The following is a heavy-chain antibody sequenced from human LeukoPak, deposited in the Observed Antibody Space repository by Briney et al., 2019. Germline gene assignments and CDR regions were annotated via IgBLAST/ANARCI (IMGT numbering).Heavy chain of an antibody. Sequence: GRSLRLSCAASGFTFGDYAMHWVRHAPGKGLGWVSGISWNSGDIGYADSVKGRFTISRDNAKNSLYLQINSLRAEDTALYYCAKVTGAAGSFDYWGQGTRVTVSS. J-gene: IGHJ4*02. CDR3: AKVTGAAGSFDY. CDR1: GFTFGDYA. D-gene: IGHD6-13*01. CDR2: ISWNSGDI. V-gene: IGHV3-9*01.